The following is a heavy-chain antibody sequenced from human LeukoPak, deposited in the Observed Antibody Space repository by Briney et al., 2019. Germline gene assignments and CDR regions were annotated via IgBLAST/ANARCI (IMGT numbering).Heavy chain of an antibody. CDR3: ARGERWLQLF. D-gene: IGHD5-24*01. V-gene: IGHV1-69*04. J-gene: IGHJ4*02. CDR2: TIPILGIA. CDR1: GGTFSSYA. Sequence: SVKVSCKASGGTFSSYAISWVRQAPGQGLEWMGRTIPILGIANYAQKFQGRVTITADKSTSTAYMELSSLRSEDTAVYYCARGERWLQLFWGQGTLVTVSS.